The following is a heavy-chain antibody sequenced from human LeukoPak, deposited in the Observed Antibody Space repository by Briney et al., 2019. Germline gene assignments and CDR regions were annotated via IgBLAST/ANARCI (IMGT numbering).Heavy chain of an antibody. D-gene: IGHD4-17*01. CDR3: GRFDYGDDYFDY. CDR1: GFTFSDYY. J-gene: IGHJ4*02. Sequence: GGSLRLSCAASGFTFSDYYMSWIRQAPGKGLEWVSYISSGGSTIYYADSVKGRFTISRDNAKNSLYLQMNSLRAEDTAVYYCGRFDYGDDYFDYWGQGTLVTVSS. V-gene: IGHV3-11*01. CDR2: ISSGGSTI.